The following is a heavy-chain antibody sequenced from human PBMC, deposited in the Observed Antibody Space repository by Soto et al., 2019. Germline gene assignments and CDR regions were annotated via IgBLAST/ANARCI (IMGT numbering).Heavy chain of an antibody. J-gene: IGHJ6*03. CDR1: GFTFGSYA. V-gene: IGHV3-23*01. CDR2: LGGNGSTT. D-gene: IGHD2-2*01. CDR3: AKALRPSLNFFYYMDV. Sequence: EVQLLESGGGLVQPGGSLRLSCVVSGFTFGSYAMSWVRQAPEKGPEWVAILGGNGSTTYYADSVKGRFTISGDKCKSTLFLQMNSLRADDTGVYYCAKALRPSLNFFYYMDVWGRGTSVTVSS.